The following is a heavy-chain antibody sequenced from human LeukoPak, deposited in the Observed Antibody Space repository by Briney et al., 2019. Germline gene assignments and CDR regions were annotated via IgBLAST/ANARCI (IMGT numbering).Heavy chain of an antibody. CDR3: ARARLSGYYGSGSPYYFDY. Sequence: PGGSLRLSCAASGFTFSSYAMHWVRQAPGKGLEWVAVISYDGSNKCYADSVKGRFTISRDNSKNTLYLQMNSLRAEDTAVYYCARARLSGYYGSGSPYYFDYWGQGTLVTVSS. CDR2: ISYDGSNK. CDR1: GFTFSSYA. V-gene: IGHV3-30-3*01. J-gene: IGHJ4*02. D-gene: IGHD3-10*01.